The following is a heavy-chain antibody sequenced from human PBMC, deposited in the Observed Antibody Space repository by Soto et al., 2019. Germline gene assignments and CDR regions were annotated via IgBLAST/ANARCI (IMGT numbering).Heavy chain of an antibody. Sequence: QVQLVQSGAEVKKPGSSVKVSCKASGGTFSSYAISWVRQAPGQGLEWMGGIIPIFGTANYAQKFQGRVTITADESTSTAYMELSSLRSEDTAVYYCARDCSGGSCYFDYYYGMDVWGKGTTVTVSS. CDR1: GGTFSSYA. J-gene: IGHJ6*04. D-gene: IGHD2-15*01. CDR2: IIPIFGTA. V-gene: IGHV1-69*01. CDR3: ARDCSGGSCYFDYYYGMDV.